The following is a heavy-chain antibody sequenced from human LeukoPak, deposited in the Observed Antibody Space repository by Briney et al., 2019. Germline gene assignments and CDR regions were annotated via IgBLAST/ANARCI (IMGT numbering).Heavy chain of an antibody. CDR2: ISSSSSYI. CDR1: GFTFSSYS. Sequence: GGSLRLSCAASGFTFSSYSMNWVRQAPGKGLEWVSSISSSSSYIYYADSVKGRFTISRDNAKNSLYLQMNSLRAEDTAVYYCARDCSGGSCYFGFDYWGQGTLVTVSS. D-gene: IGHD2-15*01. V-gene: IGHV3-21*01. CDR3: ARDCSGGSCYFGFDY. J-gene: IGHJ4*02.